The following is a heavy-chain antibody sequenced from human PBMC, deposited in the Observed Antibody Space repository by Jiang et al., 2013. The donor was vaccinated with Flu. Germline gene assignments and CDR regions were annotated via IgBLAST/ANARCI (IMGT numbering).Heavy chain of an antibody. V-gene: IGHV3-30*04. CDR1: GFTFRTYS. Sequence: QLLESGGGVVQPGRSLRLSCSASGFTFRTYSLHWVRQAPGKGLEWVAFISYDGSEKYYADSVKGRFTISRDSSKNTLFLQMNSLRAEDTAVYYCARAWRITLIQGVIDSPSYWGQGTLVTVSS. CDR2: ISYDGSEK. J-gene: IGHJ4*02. D-gene: IGHD3-10*01. CDR3: ARAWRITLIQGVIDSPSY.